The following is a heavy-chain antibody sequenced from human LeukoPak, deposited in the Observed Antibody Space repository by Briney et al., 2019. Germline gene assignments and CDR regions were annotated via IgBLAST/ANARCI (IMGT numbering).Heavy chain of an antibody. CDR1: GFTFSSSG. D-gene: IGHD2-8*01. J-gene: IGHJ6*03. V-gene: IGHV3-30*02. CDR2: IRYDGSNK. Sequence: GGSLRLSCAASGFTFSSSGMHWVRQAPGKGLEWVAFIRYDGSNKYYADSVKGRFTISRDNSKNTLYLQMNSLRAEDTAVYYCVKNNGGIYYYMVVWGKGTTVTVSS. CDR3: VKNNGGIYYYMVV.